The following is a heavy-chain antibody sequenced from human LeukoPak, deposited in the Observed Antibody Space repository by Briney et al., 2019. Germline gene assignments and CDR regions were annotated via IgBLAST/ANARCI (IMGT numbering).Heavy chain of an antibody. Sequence: SETLSLTCAVYGGSFSGYYWSWIRQPLGKGLEWIGEINHSGSTNYNPSLKSRVTISVDTSKNQFSLKLSSVTAADTAVYYCASKETAMGHFDYWGQGTLVTVSS. CDR3: ASKETAMGHFDY. J-gene: IGHJ4*02. D-gene: IGHD5-18*01. V-gene: IGHV4-34*01. CDR2: INHSGST. CDR1: GGSFSGYY.